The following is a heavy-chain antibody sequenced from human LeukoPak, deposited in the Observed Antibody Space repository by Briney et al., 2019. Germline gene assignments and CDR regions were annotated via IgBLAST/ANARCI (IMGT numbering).Heavy chain of an antibody. CDR3: AREVDDFWSGYHFDY. V-gene: IGHV4-61*02. CDR1: GGSISSGSYY. D-gene: IGHD3-3*01. J-gene: IGHJ4*02. Sequence: SETLSLTCTVSGGSISSGSYYWSWIRQPAGKGLEWIGRIYTSGSTNYNPSLKSRVTISVDTSKNQFSLKLSSVTAADTAVYYCAREVDDFWSGYHFDYWGQGTLVTVSS. CDR2: IYTSGST.